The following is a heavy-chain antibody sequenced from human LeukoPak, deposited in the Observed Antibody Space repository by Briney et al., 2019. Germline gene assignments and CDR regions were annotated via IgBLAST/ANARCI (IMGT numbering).Heavy chain of an antibody. CDR3: LRGDVRDY. J-gene: IGHJ4*02. CDR2: INSRSSSM. Sequence: PGGSLRLSCAASGFTVSSNFISWVRQAPGKGLEWVASINSRSSSMHYADSVEGRFTISRDNAKNSLYLQMNSLRAEDTAVYYCLRGDVRDYWGQGTLVTVSS. V-gene: IGHV3-21*01. D-gene: IGHD2-21*01. CDR1: GFTVSSNF.